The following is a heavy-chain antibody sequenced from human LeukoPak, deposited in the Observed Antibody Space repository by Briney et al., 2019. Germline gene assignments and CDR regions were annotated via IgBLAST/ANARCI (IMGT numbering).Heavy chain of an antibody. CDR3: AKGTRGTGAFFDY. V-gene: IGHV3-74*01. D-gene: IGHD1-1*01. Sequence: SGGSLRLSCAASGFTFTTYWMHWLRQAPGKGLMWVPRVSPDGTRADYADSVKGRFTISRDNAKNTVSMQMNSLTTEDTAFYYCAKGTRGTGAFFDYWGQGSLVTVSS. CDR2: VSPDGTRA. CDR1: GFTFTTYW. J-gene: IGHJ4*02.